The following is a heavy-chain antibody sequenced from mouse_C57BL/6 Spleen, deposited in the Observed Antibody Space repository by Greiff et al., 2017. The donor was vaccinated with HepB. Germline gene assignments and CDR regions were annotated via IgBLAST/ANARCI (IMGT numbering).Heavy chain of an antibody. CDR1: GYAFSSSW. Sequence: VQVVESGPELVKPGASVKISCKASGYAFSSSWMNWVKQRPGKGLEWIGRIYPGDGDTNYNGKFKGKATLTADKSSSTAYMQLSSLTSEDSAVYFCAREDSGTDYFDYWGQGTTLTVSS. CDR3: AREDSGTDYFDY. V-gene: IGHV1-82*01. D-gene: IGHD4-1*01. J-gene: IGHJ2*01. CDR2: IYPGDGDT.